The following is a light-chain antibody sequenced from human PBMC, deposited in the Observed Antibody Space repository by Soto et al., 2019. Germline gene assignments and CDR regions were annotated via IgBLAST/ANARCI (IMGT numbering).Light chain of an antibody. CDR3: QHYHNWPPIT. CDR1: QSVSGN. CDR2: TAS. J-gene: IGKJ3*01. Sequence: EIVMTQSPATLSVSPGERATLSCRASQSVSGNLAWYQQKPGQAPRLLIYTASTRATGIPARFSGSGSGTEFTLTISSLQSEDVAVSYCQHYHNWPPITFGPGTKVDIK. V-gene: IGKV3-15*01.